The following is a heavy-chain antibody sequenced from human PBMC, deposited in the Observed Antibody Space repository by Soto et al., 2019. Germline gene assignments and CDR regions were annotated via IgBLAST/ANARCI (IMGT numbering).Heavy chain of an antibody. CDR1: GFTFSSYA. CDR3: AKDPVLYSSYYFDY. CDR2: ISGSGGST. D-gene: IGHD3-3*01. V-gene: IGHV3-23*01. J-gene: IGHJ4*02. Sequence: PGGSLRLSCAASGFTFSSYAMSWVRQAPGKGLEWVSAISGSGGSTYYADSVKGRFTISXXXXXXTXYXQXXXLRAXDTAVYYCAKDPVLYSSYYFDYWGQGSLVTVSS.